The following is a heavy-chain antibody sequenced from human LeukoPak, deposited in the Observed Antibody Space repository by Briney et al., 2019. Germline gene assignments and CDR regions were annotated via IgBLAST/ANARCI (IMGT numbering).Heavy chain of an antibody. CDR1: GFTFSSYS. V-gene: IGHV3-21*01. CDR2: ISSSSSYI. CDR3: ARDIRYCGGDCYSGWYFDL. Sequence: GGSLRLSCAASGFTFSSYSMNWVRQAPGKGLEWVPSISSSSSYIYYADSVKGRFTISRDNAKNSLYLQMNSLRAEDTAVYYCARDIRYCGGDCYSGWYFDLWGRGTLVTVSS. D-gene: IGHD2-21*02. J-gene: IGHJ2*01.